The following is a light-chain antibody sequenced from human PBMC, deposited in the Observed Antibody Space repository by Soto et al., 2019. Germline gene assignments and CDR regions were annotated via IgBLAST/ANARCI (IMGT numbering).Light chain of an antibody. CDR2: EGT. CDR1: SSDVGGYNL. Sequence: QSALTQPASVSGSPGQSITISCTGTSSDVGGYNLVSWFQQYPGKAPKLMIYEGTKRPSGVSIRFSGSKSGNTASLTISGLQADDEADYYCCLYSDTTPVLFGGGTKVTVL. CDR3: CLYSDTTPVL. J-gene: IGLJ2*01. V-gene: IGLV2-23*01.